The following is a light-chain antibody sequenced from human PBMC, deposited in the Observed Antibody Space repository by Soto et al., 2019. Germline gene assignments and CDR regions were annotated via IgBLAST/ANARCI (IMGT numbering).Light chain of an antibody. CDR3: QHYGTSAL. CDR2: GAS. Sequence: EIVLTQSPGTLSLSPGERATLSCSASESVSTSYLAWYQQKPGQAPRLLIYGASGRATGIPDRFSVSASGTDFTLTISRLEPEDFAVYYCQHYGTSALFGPGTKVDIK. V-gene: IGKV3-20*01. CDR1: ESVSTSY. J-gene: IGKJ3*01.